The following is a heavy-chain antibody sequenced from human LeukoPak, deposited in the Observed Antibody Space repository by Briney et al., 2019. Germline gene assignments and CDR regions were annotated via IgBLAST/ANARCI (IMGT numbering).Heavy chain of an antibody. J-gene: IGHJ4*02. D-gene: IGHD3-3*01. CDR2: ISGSGDKT. V-gene: IGHV3-23*01. Sequence: GGSLRLSCAASGFTFSSYAMTWVRQAPGKGLEWVSGISGSGDKTYYADSVKGRFTISRDNSKDTLYLQMNSLRAEDTAVYYCVVGGYDFWSGYYQAPYYFDYWGQGTLVTVSS. CDR3: VVGGYDFWSGYYQAPYYFDY. CDR1: GFTFSSYA.